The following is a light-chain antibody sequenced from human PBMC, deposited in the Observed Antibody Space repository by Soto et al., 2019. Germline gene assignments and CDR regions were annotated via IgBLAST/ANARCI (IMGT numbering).Light chain of an antibody. CDR1: QSVNIY. J-gene: IGKJ2*01. CDR3: QQYNNWPPEYT. V-gene: IGKV3D-15*01. Sequence: EIVMTQSPATLSVSPGERATLSCRASQSVNIYLAWYQQKPGQAPRLLIFGASYRATGIPARFSGSGSGTEFNLTISSLQSEDFAVYYCQQYNNWPPEYTFGQGTKLEIK. CDR2: GAS.